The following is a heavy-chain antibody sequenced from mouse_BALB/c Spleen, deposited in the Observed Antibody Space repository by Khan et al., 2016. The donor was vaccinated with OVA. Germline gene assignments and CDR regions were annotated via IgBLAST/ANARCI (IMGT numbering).Heavy chain of an antibody. CDR1: GFTFTDYY. Sequence: EVELVESGGGLVQPGGSLRLSCATSGFTFTDYYMTWVRQPPGKALEWLGFIRNKANGYTTEYNASVKGRLRISRDNSQSILYLQMNTLGAEASATYYCTQAACVTYYYALDYWGQGTSVTVSS. CDR3: TQAACVTYYYALDY. D-gene: IGHD3-2*02. V-gene: IGHV7-3*02. J-gene: IGHJ4*01. CDR2: IRNKANGYTT.